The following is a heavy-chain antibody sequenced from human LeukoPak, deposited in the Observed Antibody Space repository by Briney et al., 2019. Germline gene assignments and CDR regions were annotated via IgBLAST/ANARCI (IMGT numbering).Heavy chain of an antibody. CDR1: GGTFSSYA. CDR3: ARGTYYYDSSGSSWFDP. D-gene: IGHD3-22*01. Sequence: GASVKVSCKASGGTFSSYAISWVRQAPGQGLEWMGGIIPIFGTANYAQKFQGRVTITTDESTSTAYMELSNLRSEDTAVYYCARGTYYYDSSGSSWFDPWGQGTLVTVSS. V-gene: IGHV1-69*05. CDR2: IIPIFGTA. J-gene: IGHJ5*02.